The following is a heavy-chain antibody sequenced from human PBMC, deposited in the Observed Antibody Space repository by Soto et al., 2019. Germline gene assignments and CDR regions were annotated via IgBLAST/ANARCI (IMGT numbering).Heavy chain of an antibody. J-gene: IGHJ6*02. Sequence: SETLSLTCAVDVGSFSGHYWSWIRQSPGKGLEWIGEINHTGSKDFNPSLKSRVTISVDTSKKQFSLRLSSVTAADTAVYYCARHKDCSGGSCNAVGYYYGLDVWGQGTTVTVSS. D-gene: IGHD2-15*01. CDR2: INHTGSK. CDR3: ARHKDCSGGSCNAVGYYYGLDV. V-gene: IGHV4-34*01. CDR1: VGSFSGHY.